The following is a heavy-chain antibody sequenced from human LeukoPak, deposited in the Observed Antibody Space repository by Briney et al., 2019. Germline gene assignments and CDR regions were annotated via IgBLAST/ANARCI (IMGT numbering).Heavy chain of an antibody. D-gene: IGHD4-17*01. CDR3: ARYGDYKGAY. CDR1: GGSMSSYY. J-gene: IGHJ4*02. Sequence: SETLSLTCTVSGGSMSSYYWSWIRQPPGKGLEWIGYIFYSGSTNYNPSLRSRVTLSVDTSKNQFSLKLGSVTAADTAVYYCARYGDYKGAYWGQGALVTVSS. V-gene: IGHV4-59*01. CDR2: IFYSGST.